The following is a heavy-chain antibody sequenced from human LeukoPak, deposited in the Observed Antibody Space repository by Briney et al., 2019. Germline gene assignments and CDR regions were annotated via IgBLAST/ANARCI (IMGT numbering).Heavy chain of an antibody. CDR3: ARANFLYCSSTTCLFDY. D-gene: IGHD2-2*01. Sequence: ASVKVSCKASGYTFTDYYMHWVRQAPGQGFEWMGWINPNDGDTNYAQKFQGRVTMTRDTAISTAHMEVSRLRSDDTAVYYCARANFLYCSSTTCLFDYWGQGTLVTVSS. CDR1: GYTFTDYY. CDR2: INPNDGDT. V-gene: IGHV1-2*02. J-gene: IGHJ4*02.